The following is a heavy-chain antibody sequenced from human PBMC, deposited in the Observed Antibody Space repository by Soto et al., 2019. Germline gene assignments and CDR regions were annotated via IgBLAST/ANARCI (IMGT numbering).Heavy chain of an antibody. V-gene: IGHV3-7*01. CDR3: ARGGSSGPDF. CDR1: GFTFSDFW. CDR2: IKHDGSEK. D-gene: IGHD2-15*01. J-gene: IGHJ4*02. Sequence: GGSLRLSCAASGFTFSDFWMSWVRQAPGKGLDWVANIKHDGSEKYYVDSVEGRFTISRDNTKDSLYLQMNSLRAEDTAVYYCARGGSSGPDFWGQGTLVTVSS.